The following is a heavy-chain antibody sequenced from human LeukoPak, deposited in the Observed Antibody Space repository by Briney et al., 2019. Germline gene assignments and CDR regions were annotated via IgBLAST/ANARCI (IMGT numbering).Heavy chain of an antibody. D-gene: IGHD1-26*01. J-gene: IGHJ4*02. CDR2: INPSGGST. CDR3: ARDLSGSYRGNDY. Sequence: ASVKVSCKAAGYTFTSYYMHWVRQAPGQGLEWMGIINPSGGSTSYAQKFQGRVTMTRDTSTSTVYMELSSLRSEDTAVYHCARDLSGSYRGNDYWGQGTLVTVSP. CDR1: GYTFTSYY. V-gene: IGHV1-46*01.